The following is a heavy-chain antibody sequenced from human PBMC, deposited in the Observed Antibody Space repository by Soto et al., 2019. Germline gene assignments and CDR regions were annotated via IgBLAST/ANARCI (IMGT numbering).Heavy chain of an antibody. CDR2: SSGSGGST. D-gene: IGHD6-6*01. V-gene: IGHV3-23*01. CDR3: EKHVPSSSLYSSSGMDV. CDR1: GFTFSSYA. J-gene: IGHJ6*02. Sequence: EVQLLESGGGLVQPGGSLRLSCAASGFTFSSYAMSWVRQAPGKGLEWVSASSGSGGSTYYADSVKRRFTISRDNSTNTRYRQQTMLRPDDKAVYFCEKHVPSSSLYSSSGMDVWGQGTTV.